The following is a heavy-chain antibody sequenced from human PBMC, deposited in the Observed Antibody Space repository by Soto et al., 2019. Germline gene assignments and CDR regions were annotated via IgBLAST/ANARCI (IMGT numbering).Heavy chain of an antibody. CDR1: GGSISSGGYY. J-gene: IGHJ4*02. Sequence: SETLSLTCTVSGGSISSGGYYWSWIRQHPGKGLERIGYIYYSENTYSNPSLKSRVTISGDTSKIQFSLKLTSVTAADTAVYYCARHRRPGSSSWYGVDSWGQGTLVTVSS. CDR3: ARHRRPGSSSWYGVDS. V-gene: IGHV4-31*03. CDR2: IYYSENT. D-gene: IGHD6-13*01.